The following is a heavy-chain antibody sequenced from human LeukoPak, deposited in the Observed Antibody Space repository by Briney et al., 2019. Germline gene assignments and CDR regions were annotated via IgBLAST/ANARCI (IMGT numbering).Heavy chain of an antibody. CDR3: AREGVGATHP. Sequence: SETLSLTCTVSGGSISSSSYYWGWIRQPPGKGLEWIGSIYYSGSTYYNPSLKSRVTISVDTSKNQFSLKLSSVTAAGTAVYYCAREGVGATHPWGQGTLVTVSS. CDR1: GGSISSSSYY. CDR2: IYYSGST. V-gene: IGHV4-39*02. D-gene: IGHD1-26*01. J-gene: IGHJ5*02.